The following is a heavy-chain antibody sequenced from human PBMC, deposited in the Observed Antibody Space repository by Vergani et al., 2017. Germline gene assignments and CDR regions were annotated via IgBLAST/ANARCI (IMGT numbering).Heavy chain of an antibody. J-gene: IGHJ4*02. Sequence: QVQLVESGGGVVQPGRSLRLSCAASGFTFSSYAMHWVRQAPGKGLEWVAVISYDGSNKYYADSVKGRFTISRDNSKNTLYLQMNSLRAEDTAVYYCANLWFGELSGDYFDYWGQGTLVTVSS. D-gene: IGHD3-10*01. V-gene: IGHV3-30-3*01. CDR3: ANLWFGELSGDYFDY. CDR1: GFTFSSYA. CDR2: ISYDGSNK.